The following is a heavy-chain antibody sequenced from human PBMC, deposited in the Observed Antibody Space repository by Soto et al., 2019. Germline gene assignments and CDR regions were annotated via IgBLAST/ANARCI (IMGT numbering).Heavy chain of an antibody. CDR3: AKDYLSGYDFWSGHFGPMDV. V-gene: IGHV3-23*01. CDR2: ISGSGGST. Sequence: EVQLLESGGGLVQPGGSLRLSCAASGFTFSSYAMSWVRQAPGKGLEWVSAISGSGGSTYYADSVKGRFTISRDNSKNTLYLQMNRLRAEDTAVYYCAKDYLSGYDFWSGHFGPMDVLGKVTTVTVAS. CDR1: GFTFSSYA. J-gene: IGHJ6*03. D-gene: IGHD3-3*01.